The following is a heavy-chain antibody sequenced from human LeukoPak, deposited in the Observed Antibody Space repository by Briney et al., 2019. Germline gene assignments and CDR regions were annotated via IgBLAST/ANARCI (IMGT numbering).Heavy chain of an antibody. Sequence: PSETLSLTCAVYGGSFSGYYWGWIRQPPGKGLEWIGSIYHSGSTYYNPSLKSRVTISVDTSKNQFSLQLNSVTPEDTAVYYCARESILWFGEAAFDYWGQGTLVTVSS. J-gene: IGHJ4*02. V-gene: IGHV4-34*01. CDR3: ARESILWFGEAAFDY. CDR2: IYHSGST. CDR1: GGSFSGYY. D-gene: IGHD3-10*01.